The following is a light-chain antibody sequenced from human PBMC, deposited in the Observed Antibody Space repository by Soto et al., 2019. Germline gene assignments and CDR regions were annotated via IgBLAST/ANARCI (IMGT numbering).Light chain of an antibody. V-gene: IGKV1-39*01. J-gene: IGKJ3*01. Sequence: ASLGDRVPITCRTSQSISRHLNWYQQKPGKAPRLLIYAASSLQSGVPSRFSGSGSGTDFILTITSLQPEDSATYYCQQTYNMPRTFGPGTKVDIK. CDR3: QQTYNMPRT. CDR1: QSISRH. CDR2: AAS.